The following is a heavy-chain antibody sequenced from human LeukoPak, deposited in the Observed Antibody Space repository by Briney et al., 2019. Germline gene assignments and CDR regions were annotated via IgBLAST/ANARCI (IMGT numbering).Heavy chain of an antibody. CDR3: AKSPYYFDY. CDR2: VYYSGST. Sequence: SETLSLTCTVSGGSISSYYWSWIRQPPGKGLGWIGYVYYSGSTNYNPSLKSRVTMSVDTSKNQFSLKLSSVTAADTAVYYCAKSPYYFDYWGQGTLVTVSS. V-gene: IGHV4-59*01. J-gene: IGHJ4*02. CDR1: GGSISSYY.